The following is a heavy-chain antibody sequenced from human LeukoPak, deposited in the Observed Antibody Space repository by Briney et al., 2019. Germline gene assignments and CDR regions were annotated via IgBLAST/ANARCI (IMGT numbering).Heavy chain of an antibody. J-gene: IGHJ4*02. D-gene: IGHD1-14*01. CDR1: GTSISSHY. CDR2: LYNSGST. V-gene: IGHV4-4*07. Sequence: PSETLSLTCTVSGTSISSHYWSWIPQPAGKGLEWIGRLYNSGSTKYNPSLKSRVSMSVDTSKNQFSLKLSSVTAADTAVYFCATGESLDYWGQGTLVTVSS. CDR3: ATGESLDY.